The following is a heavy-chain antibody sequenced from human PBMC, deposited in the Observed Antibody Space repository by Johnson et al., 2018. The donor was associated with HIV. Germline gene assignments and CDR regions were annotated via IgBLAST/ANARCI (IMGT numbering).Heavy chain of an antibody. V-gene: IGHV3-30*02. CDR2: IRYDGSNK. D-gene: IGHD2-21*01. Sequence: QVQLVESGGGVVQPGGSLRLSCAASRFTFSNYGMHWVRQAPDKGLELVAFIRYDGSNKYYVDSVKGRFTISRDNSKNTLYLQMNSLRGEDTAVYHCAKEGYSASFDIWGQGTMVTVSS. CDR3: AKEGYSASFDI. J-gene: IGHJ3*02. CDR1: RFTFSNYG.